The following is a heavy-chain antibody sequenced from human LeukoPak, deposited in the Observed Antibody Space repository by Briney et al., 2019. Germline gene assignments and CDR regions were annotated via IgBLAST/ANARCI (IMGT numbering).Heavy chain of an antibody. V-gene: IGHV5-51*01. J-gene: IGHJ4*02. CDR2: IYPGDSDT. D-gene: IGHD5-18*01. Sequence: GESLKISCKGSGYSFTSYWIGWVRQMPGKGLEWMGIIYPGDSDTRYSPSFQGQVTISADKSISTAYLQWSSLKASDTAMYYCAVPSGYSYGLNYFDYWGQGTLVTVSS. CDR1: GYSFTSYW. CDR3: AVPSGYSYGLNYFDY.